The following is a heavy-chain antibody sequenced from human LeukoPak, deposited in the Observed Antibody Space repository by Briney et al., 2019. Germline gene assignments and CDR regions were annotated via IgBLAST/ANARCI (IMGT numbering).Heavy chain of an antibody. CDR3: ARAVSSGWYGD. CDR2: IGPAGDT. V-gene: IGHV3-13*01. CDR1: GFTFSSYD. D-gene: IGHD6-19*01. J-gene: IGHJ4*02. Sequence: GGSLRLSCAASGFTFSSYDMHWVRQATGKGLEWVSAIGPAGDTYYSGSVKGRFTISRENAKNSLYLQMNSLRAGDTAVYYCARAVSSGWYGDWGQGTLVTVSS.